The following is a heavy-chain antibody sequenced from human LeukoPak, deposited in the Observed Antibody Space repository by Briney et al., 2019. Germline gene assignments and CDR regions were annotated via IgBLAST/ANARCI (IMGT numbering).Heavy chain of an antibody. D-gene: IGHD7-27*01. Sequence: GGSLRLSCAATGFSFSSYAMSWVRQAPGKGLEWVAVISYDGSNKYYADSVKGRFTISRDNSKNTLYLQMNSLRAEDTAVYYCAKAPHWGLFDYWGRGTLVTVSS. CDR3: AKAPHWGLFDY. J-gene: IGHJ4*02. V-gene: IGHV3-30*18. CDR2: ISYDGSNK. CDR1: GFSFSSYA.